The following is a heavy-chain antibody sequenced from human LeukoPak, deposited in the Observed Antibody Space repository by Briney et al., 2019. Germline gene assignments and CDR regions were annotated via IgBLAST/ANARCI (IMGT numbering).Heavy chain of an antibody. CDR1: GYTFTSYA. CDR3: ARVNEGPTYYDFWSGYYTSSWFDP. D-gene: IGHD3-3*01. V-gene: IGHV1-3*01. CDR2: INAGNGNT. Sequence: ASVKVSCKASGYTFTSYAMHWVRQAPGQRLEWMGWINAGNGNTKYSHKFQGRVTITRDTSASTAYMELSSLRSEDTAVYYCARVNEGPTYYDFWSGYYTSSWFDPWGQGTLVTVSS. J-gene: IGHJ5*02.